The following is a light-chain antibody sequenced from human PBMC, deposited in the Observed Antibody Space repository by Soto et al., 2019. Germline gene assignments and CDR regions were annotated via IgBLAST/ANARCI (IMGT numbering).Light chain of an antibody. Sequence: DIQMTQSPSSLSASVGDRVTITCRASQGISNYIAWYQQKPGKAPKLLIYAASNLQSGVPSRFSGSGSRTDFTLTINRLQAEAVATYSCQKYSSVPLFGPGNTVDI. V-gene: IGKV1-27*01. CDR2: AAS. J-gene: IGKJ3*01. CDR1: QGISNY. CDR3: QKYSSVPL.